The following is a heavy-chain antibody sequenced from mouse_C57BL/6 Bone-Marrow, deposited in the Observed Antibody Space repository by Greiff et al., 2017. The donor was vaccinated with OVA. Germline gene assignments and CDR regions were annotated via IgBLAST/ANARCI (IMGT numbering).Heavy chain of an antibody. CDR3: ARGYYYNWDYFDY. D-gene: IGHD2-12*01. CDR1: GYTFTSYG. J-gene: IGHJ2*01. CDR2: IYPRSGNT. V-gene: IGHV1-81*01. Sequence: VQLQQSGAELARPGASVKLSCKASGYTFTSYGISWVKQRTGQGLEWIGEIYPRSGNTYYNEKFKGKATLTADKSSSTAYMELRSLTSDDSAVYFCARGYYYNWDYFDYWGQGTTLTVSS.